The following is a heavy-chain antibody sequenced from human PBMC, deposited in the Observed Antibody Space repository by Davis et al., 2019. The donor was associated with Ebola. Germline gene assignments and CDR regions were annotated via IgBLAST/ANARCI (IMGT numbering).Heavy chain of an antibody. CDR1: GHTISSYIPA. CDR3: ARGWLRSKFDY. J-gene: IGHJ4*02. D-gene: IGHD5-12*01. CDR2: TYYRSKWYI. Sequence: HSQTLSLTCAISGHTISSYIPAWNWIRQSPSRGLEWLGRTYYRSKWYIDYAESVRGRIIINPDTSKNQLSLQVNSVTPEDTAVYYCARGWLRSKFDYWGRGTLVTVSS. V-gene: IGHV6-1*01.